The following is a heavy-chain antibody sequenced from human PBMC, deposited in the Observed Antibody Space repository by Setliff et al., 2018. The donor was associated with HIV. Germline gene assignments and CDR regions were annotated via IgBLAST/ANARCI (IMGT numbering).Heavy chain of an antibody. CDR1: GYTFTSYD. J-gene: IGHJ4*02. Sequence: ASVKVSCKASGYTFTSYDINWVRQATGQGLEWMGWMNPNSGNTGYAQKFQGRVTMTGNTSISTAYMELSSLRSDDTAVYYCARGYCSSTSCYGIYYFDNWGQGTPVTVSS. CDR2: MNPNSGNT. V-gene: IGHV1-8*02. D-gene: IGHD2-2*01. CDR3: ARGYCSSTSCYGIYYFDN.